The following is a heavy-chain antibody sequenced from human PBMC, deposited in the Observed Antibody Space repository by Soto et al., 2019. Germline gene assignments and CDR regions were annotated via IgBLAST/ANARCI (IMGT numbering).Heavy chain of an antibody. V-gene: IGHV1-2*07. CDR3: ARGRVSYDSSGSPFAF. Sequence: ASVKVSCKTSGYTFTTYFIHWVRQAPGQGLEWLGWINVDSGDTKSADDFKGRVSMTRDTSVTTADLELTGLTSDDTAVYYCARGRVSYDSSGSPFAFWGQGTLVTAYS. CDR1: GYTFTTYF. J-gene: IGHJ4*02. D-gene: IGHD3-22*01. CDR2: INVDSGDT.